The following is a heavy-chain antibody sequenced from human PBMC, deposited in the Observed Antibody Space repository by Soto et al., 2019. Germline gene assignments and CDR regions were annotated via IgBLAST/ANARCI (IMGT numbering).Heavy chain of an antibody. CDR1: GFTFSSYE. D-gene: IGHD3-22*01. V-gene: IGHV3-48*03. J-gene: IGHJ4*02. CDR3: ARVIHYYDRGILDY. CDR2: ISSSGSTI. Sequence: TGGSLRLSCAASGFTFSSYEMNWVRQAPGKGLEWVSYISSSGSTIYYADSVKGRFTISRDNAKNSLYLQMNSLRAEDTAVYYCARVIHYYDRGILDYWGQGTLVTVSS.